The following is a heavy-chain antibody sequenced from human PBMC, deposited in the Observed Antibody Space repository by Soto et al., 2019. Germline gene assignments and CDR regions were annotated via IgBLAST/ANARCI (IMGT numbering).Heavy chain of an antibody. CDR2: INHSGST. CDR1: GGSFSGYY. J-gene: IGHJ4*02. D-gene: IGHD6-13*01. Sequence: SETLSLTCAVYGGSFSGYYWSWIRQPPGKGLEWIGEINHSGSTNYNPSLKSRVTISVDTSKNQFSLKLSSVTAADTAVYYCASEGYSSSWYTDYWGQGTLVTVSS. V-gene: IGHV4-34*01. CDR3: ASEGYSSSWYTDY.